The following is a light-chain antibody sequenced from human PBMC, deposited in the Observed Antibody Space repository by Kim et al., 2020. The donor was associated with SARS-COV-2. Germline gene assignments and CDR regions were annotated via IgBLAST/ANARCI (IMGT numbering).Light chain of an antibody. CDR1: ASDVGDYNY. Sequence: GQSITCSCTGTASDVGDYNYVSWYQQHPGKVPKLIIYNINERPSGVSNRFSGSKSGNTASLTISGLQAEDEADYYCKSFTSSSTFIFGTGTKVTVL. CDR3: KSFTSSSTFI. V-gene: IGLV2-14*03. CDR2: NIN. J-gene: IGLJ1*01.